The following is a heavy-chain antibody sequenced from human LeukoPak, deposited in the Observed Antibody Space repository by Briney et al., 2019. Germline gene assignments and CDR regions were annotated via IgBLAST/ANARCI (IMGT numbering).Heavy chain of an antibody. CDR2: ISSSGSTI. CDR3: ASGRDDVYLRGDTAMVFDY. V-gene: IGHV3-11*01. Sequence: PGGSLRLSCAASGFTFSDYYMSWIRQAPGKGLEWVSYISSSGSTIYYADSVKGRFTISRDNANNSLYLQMNSLRAEDTAVYYCASGRDDVYLRGDTAMVFDYWGQGTLVTVSS. CDR1: GFTFSDYY. D-gene: IGHD5-18*01. J-gene: IGHJ4*02.